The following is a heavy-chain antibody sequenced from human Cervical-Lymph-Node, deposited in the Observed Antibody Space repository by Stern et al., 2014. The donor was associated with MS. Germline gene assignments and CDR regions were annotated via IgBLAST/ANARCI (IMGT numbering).Heavy chain of an antibody. V-gene: IGHV3-30*18. Sequence: VQLVESGGGVVQPGRSLRLSCAASGFTFSSYGMHWVRQAPGKGLEWVAVISYDGSNKYYADSVKGRFTISRDNSKNTLYLQMNSLRAEDTAVYYCAKDSSHLVILTGAYFDYWGQGTLVTVSS. J-gene: IGHJ4*02. CDR2: ISYDGSNK. CDR3: AKDSSHLVILTGAYFDY. CDR1: GFTFSSYG. D-gene: IGHD3-9*01.